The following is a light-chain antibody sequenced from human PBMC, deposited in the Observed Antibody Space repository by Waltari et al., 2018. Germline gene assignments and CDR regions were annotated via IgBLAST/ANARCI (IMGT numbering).Light chain of an antibody. Sequence: EIVLTQSPGTLSLSPGERATLSCRASQSVSSSLAWYQQQPGQAPRLLIYGASNRATGIPDRFSCSVSGTDFTLTISSLEPEDFAVYYCQQYSNWPLTFGGGTKVEIK. CDR2: GAS. V-gene: IGKV3-15*01. CDR1: QSVSSS. CDR3: QQYSNWPLT. J-gene: IGKJ4*01.